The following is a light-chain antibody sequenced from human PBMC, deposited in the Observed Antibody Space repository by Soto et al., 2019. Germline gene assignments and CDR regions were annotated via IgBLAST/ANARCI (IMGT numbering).Light chain of an antibody. CDR1: NSYVGAYNY. Sequence: SVLAQPASVSGAPGQSIPISCTGTNSYVGAYNYVSWYQQHPGKAPKLMIYDVNIRPSGVSNRFSGSKSGNTASLTISGLQAEDEVDYYCTTCTTIPTTTFCGGT. CDR2: DVN. CDR3: TTCTTIPTTT. J-gene: IGLJ2*01. V-gene: IGLV2-14*01.